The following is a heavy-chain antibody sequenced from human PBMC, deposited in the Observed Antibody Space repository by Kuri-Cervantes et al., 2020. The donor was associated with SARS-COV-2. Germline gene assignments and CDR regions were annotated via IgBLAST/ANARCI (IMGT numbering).Heavy chain of an antibody. CDR3: ARGSGYSSGWPLNWFDP. V-gene: IGHV4-59*12. CDR2: IYYSGST. Sequence: SQTLSLTCAVSGGSFTSYYWSWIRQTPGKGLEWIGYIYYSGSTNYNPSLKSRVAISVDTSKNQFSLKLSSVTAADTAVYYCARGSGYSSGWPLNWFDPWGQGTQVTGSS. J-gene: IGHJ5*02. CDR1: GGSFTSYY. D-gene: IGHD6-19*01.